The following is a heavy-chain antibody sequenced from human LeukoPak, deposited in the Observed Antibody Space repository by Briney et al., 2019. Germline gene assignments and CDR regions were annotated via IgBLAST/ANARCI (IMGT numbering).Heavy chain of an antibody. CDR1: GYTFTSYG. V-gene: IGHV1-18*01. CDR3: ARMDTAMVRGDIDY. D-gene: IGHD5-18*01. Sequence: ASVKVSCKASGYTFTSYGISWVRQAPGQGLEWMGWISAYNGYTNYAQKLQGRVTMTTDTSTSTAYMELRSLRSDDTAVYYCARMDTAMVRGDIDYWGQGTLVTVSS. J-gene: IGHJ4*02. CDR2: ISAYNGYT.